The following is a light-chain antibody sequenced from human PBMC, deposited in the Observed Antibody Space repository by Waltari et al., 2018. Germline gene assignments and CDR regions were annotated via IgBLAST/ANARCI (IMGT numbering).Light chain of an antibody. Sequence: SALPQPRSVSGSPGQSVTIPCTGTTSDGGGYNYVSWYQHHPGKAPKLMIFDVTQRPSGVPDRFSGSKSANTASLTISGLQAEDEADYYCCSFAGTYTWVFGGGTKVTVL. V-gene: IGLV2-11*01. J-gene: IGLJ3*02. CDR3: CSFAGTYTWV. CDR2: DVT. CDR1: TSDGGGYNY.